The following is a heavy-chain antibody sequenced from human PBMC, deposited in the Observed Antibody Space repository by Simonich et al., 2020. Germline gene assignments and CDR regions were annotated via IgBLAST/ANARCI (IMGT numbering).Heavy chain of an antibody. CDR3: ARGPRWTGDDAFDI. D-gene: IGHD7-27*01. CDR2: IKPNSGST. Sequence: QVQLVQSGAEVKKPWASVKVSCKASGYNFTGFYMHSVRHAPGQGLEWMGGIKPNSGSTNDEQKFQGRGTMKRDTSISTATMELSRLSSDDTAVYYCARGPRWTGDDAFDIWGQGTMVTVSS. CDR1: GYNFTGFY. J-gene: IGHJ3*02. V-gene: IGHV1-2*02.